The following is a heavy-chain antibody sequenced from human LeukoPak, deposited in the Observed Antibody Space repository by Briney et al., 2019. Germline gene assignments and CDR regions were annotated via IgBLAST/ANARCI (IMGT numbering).Heavy chain of an antibody. V-gene: IGHV4-34*01. J-gene: IGHJ4*02. CDR2: INHNGNS. D-gene: IGHD5-18*01. CDR1: GGSFRGYY. Sequence: SETLSLTCAVYGGSFRGYYWSWIRQPPEKGLEWIGEINHNGNSNYNPSLKSRVTISVDTSKNQFSLKLTSVTAADTAVYYCARGHSYGSPVDYWGQGTLVTVSS. CDR3: ARGHSYGSPVDY.